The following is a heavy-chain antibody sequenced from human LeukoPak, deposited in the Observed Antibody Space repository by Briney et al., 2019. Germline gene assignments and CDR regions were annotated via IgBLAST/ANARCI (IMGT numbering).Heavy chain of an antibody. Sequence: GGSLRLSCTVSGFTLSSYEMSWIRQAPGKGLEWVSSIDYSGGSTYYADSVKGRFTISRDNSKNTLYLQLNSLRGDDTAVYYCAKEGYYDRNAFDIWGQGTMVTVSS. J-gene: IGHJ3*02. V-gene: IGHV3-23*01. CDR2: IDYSGGST. CDR3: AKEGYYDRNAFDI. D-gene: IGHD3-22*01. CDR1: GFTLSSYE.